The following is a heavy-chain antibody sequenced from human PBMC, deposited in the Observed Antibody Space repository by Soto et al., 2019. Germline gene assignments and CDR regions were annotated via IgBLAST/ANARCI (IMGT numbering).Heavy chain of an antibody. CDR2: ISGSGGST. J-gene: IGHJ5*02. CDR1: GFTFSSYA. D-gene: IGHD2-2*01. V-gene: IGHV3-23*01. CDR3: ATIGRACSSTSCYEWWFDP. Sequence: GGSLRLSCAASGFTFSSYAMSWVRQAPGKGLEWVSAISGSGGSTYYADSVKGRFTISRDNSKNTLYLQMNSLRAEDTAVYYCATIGRACSSTSCYEWWFDPWGQGTLVTVSS.